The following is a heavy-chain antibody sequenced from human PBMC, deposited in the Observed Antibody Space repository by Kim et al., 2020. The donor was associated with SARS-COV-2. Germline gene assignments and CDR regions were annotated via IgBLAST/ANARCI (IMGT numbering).Heavy chain of an antibody. CDR3: ARTAAGTFSIITGTFGYFDY. CDR2: ISAYNGNT. D-gene: IGHD6-13*01. Sequence: ASVKVSCKASGYTFTSYGISWVRQAPGQGLEWMGWISAYNGNTNYAQKLQGRVTMTTDTSTSTAYMELRSLRSDDTAVYYCARTAAGTFSIITGTFGYFDYWGQGTLVTVSS. J-gene: IGHJ4*02. V-gene: IGHV1-18*01. CDR1: GYTFTSYG.